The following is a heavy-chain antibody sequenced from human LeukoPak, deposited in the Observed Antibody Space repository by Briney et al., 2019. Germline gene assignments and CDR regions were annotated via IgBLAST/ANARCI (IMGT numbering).Heavy chain of an antibody. V-gene: IGHV3-23*01. CDR3: AKEYYDFWSGYPHDY. J-gene: IGHJ4*02. Sequence: GGSLRLSCAASGFTFSSYAMSWVRQAPVKWLEWVSAISGSGGSTYYADSVKGRFTISRDNSKNTLYLQMNSLRAEDTAVYYCAKEYYDFWSGYPHDYWGQGTLVTVSS. D-gene: IGHD3-3*01. CDR2: ISGSGGST. CDR1: GFTFSSYA.